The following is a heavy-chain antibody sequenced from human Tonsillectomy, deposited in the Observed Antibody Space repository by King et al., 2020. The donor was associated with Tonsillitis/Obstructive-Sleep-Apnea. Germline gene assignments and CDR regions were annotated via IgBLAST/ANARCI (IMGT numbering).Heavy chain of an antibody. V-gene: IGHV3-11*05. D-gene: IGHD6-13*01. CDR2: ISSSSSYT. CDR3: ARDSIAAAGCLDPL. Sequence: VQLVESGGGLVKPGGSLRLSCAASGFTFSDYYMSWIRQAPGKGLEWVSYISSSSSYTNYADSVKGRFTISRDNAKNSLYLQMNSRRAEDTAVYYCARDSIAAAGCLDPLGGQGTLVTVSS. J-gene: IGHJ4*02. CDR1: GFTFSDYY.